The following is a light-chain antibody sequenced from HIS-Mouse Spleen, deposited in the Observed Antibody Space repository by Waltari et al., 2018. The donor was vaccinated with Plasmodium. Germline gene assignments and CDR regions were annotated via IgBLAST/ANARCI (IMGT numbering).Light chain of an antibody. V-gene: IGKV3-15*01. Sequence: EIVMTQSPATLSVSPGERATLSCRASQSVSSNLAWYQQKPGQAPRLRSYGASPRATGIPSRFSGSGSGTEFTLTISSLQSEDFAVYYCQQYNNWSFTFGPGTKVDIK. CDR3: QQYNNWSFT. CDR2: GAS. CDR1: QSVSSN. J-gene: IGKJ3*01.